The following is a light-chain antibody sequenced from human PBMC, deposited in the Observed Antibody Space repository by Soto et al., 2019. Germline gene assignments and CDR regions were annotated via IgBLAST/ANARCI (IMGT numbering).Light chain of an antibody. CDR3: QQSYSTSIT. CDR1: QSISNF. J-gene: IGKJ5*01. V-gene: IGKV1-39*01. Sequence: DIQMTQSPSSLSASVGDRFTITWRASQSISNFLNWYQQTPGKAPKLLISTASTLQTGVPSRFDGSGSGTDFTLTINNLQPEDFATYYCQQSYSTSITFGQGTRLEIK. CDR2: TAS.